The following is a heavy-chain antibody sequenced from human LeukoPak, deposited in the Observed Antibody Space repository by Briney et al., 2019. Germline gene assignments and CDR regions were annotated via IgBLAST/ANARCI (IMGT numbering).Heavy chain of an antibody. CDR2: MNPNSGNT. CDR1: GYTFTSYD. J-gene: IGHJ5*02. Sequence: GASVKVSCKASGYTFTSYDINWVRQATGQGLEWMGWMNPNSGNTGYAQKFQGRVTMTRDTSTSTVYMELSSLRSEDTAVYYCARDKDGASGWSRFYNWFDPWGQGTLVTVSS. D-gene: IGHD6-19*01. V-gene: IGHV1-8*01. CDR3: ARDKDGASGWSRFYNWFDP.